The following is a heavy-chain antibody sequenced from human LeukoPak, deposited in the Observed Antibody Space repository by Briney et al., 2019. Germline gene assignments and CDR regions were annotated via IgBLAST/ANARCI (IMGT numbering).Heavy chain of an antibody. CDR1: GFTFSSYA. J-gene: IGHJ4*02. V-gene: IGHV3-23*01. D-gene: IGHD6-13*01. CDR2: ISGSGGST. Sequence: GGSLRLSCAASGFTFSSYAMSWVRQAPGKGLEWVSAISGSGGSTYYADSGKGRVTISRDNSKNTLYLQMNSLRAEDTAVYYSGKDLEIAAAGTPYHFDYWGQGTLVTVSS. CDR3: GKDLEIAAAGTPYHFDY.